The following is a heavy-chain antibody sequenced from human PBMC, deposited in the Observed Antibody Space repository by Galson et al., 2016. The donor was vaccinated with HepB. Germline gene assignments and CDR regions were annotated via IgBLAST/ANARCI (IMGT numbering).Heavy chain of an antibody. J-gene: IGHJ4*02. D-gene: IGHD3-3*01. CDR1: GFTFSSFW. V-gene: IGHV3-74*01. Sequence: SLRLSCAASGFTFSSFWMHWVRQAPGKGLVWVSSINLDGSSTSYADSVKGRFTISKDNAKKTPYLQMNSLRAEDTAVYYCARDSDTIFGVVIYDYWGQGTLVTVSS. CDR3: ARDSDTIFGVVIYDY. CDR2: INLDGSST.